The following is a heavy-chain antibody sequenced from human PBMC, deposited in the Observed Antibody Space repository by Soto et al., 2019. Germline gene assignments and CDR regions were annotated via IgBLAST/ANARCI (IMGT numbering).Heavy chain of an antibody. J-gene: IGHJ4*02. CDR1: GGSSSSGDYC. V-gene: IGHV4-30-4*01. CDR3: ASGPGGDKLDY. D-gene: IGHD2-21*02. CDR2: IPPGGTI. Sequence: QVQLRESGPGLVEPSQTLSLTCTVSGGSSSSGDYCWSWIRQSPGLGLEWIGHIPPGGTIYTKPYLKSRVTASVDTSKNQFSLKLNSMTAADTAVYYCASGPGGDKLDYWGQGTLVTVTS.